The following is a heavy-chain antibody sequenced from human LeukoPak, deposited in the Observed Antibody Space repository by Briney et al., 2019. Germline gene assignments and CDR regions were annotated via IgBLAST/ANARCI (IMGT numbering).Heavy chain of an antibody. CDR1: GYTFTAYY. V-gene: IGHV1-2*02. D-gene: IGHD6-19*01. CDR3: ARDGSSSGWYGGSGY. CDR2: INPNSGGA. J-gene: IGHJ4*02. Sequence: ASVKVSCKASGYTFTAYYIHWVRQAPGQGLEWMGWINPNSGGANYAQKFQGRVTMARDTSINTAYMELTRLRSDDTAVYYCARDGSSSGWYGGSGYWGQGTMVTVSS.